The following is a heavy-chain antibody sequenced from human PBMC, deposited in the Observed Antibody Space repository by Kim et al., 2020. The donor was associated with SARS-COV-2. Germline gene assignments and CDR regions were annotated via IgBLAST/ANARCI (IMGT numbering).Heavy chain of an antibody. V-gene: IGHV3-23*01. Sequence: ADSGKGRFTISRDNSKNTLYLQMNSLRAEDTAVYYCAKLYYYDSSGPFDYWGQGTLVTVSS. D-gene: IGHD3-22*01. CDR3: AKLYYYDSSGPFDY. J-gene: IGHJ4*02.